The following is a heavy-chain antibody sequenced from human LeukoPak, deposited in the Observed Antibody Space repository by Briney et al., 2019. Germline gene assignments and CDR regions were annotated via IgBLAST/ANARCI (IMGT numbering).Heavy chain of an antibody. CDR3: TRDYGARDD. J-gene: IGHJ4*02. D-gene: IGHD4-17*01. CDR1: GFTFKSTF. CDR2: ISSSGSYI. Sequence: GGSLRLSCAVSGFTFKSTFMSWVRQAPGKGLEWVSSISSSGSYIHYADSVKGRFTVSRDNDNDTLYPHMTGLSAEDSATYYCTRDYGARDDWGQGTLVTVSS. V-gene: IGHV3-21*01.